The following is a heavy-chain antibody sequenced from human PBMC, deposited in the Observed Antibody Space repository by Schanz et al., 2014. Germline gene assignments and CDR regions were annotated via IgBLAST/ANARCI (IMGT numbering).Heavy chain of an antibody. D-gene: IGHD3-10*01. CDR1: GFNFSDYA. J-gene: IGHJ3*02. V-gene: IGHV3-23*01. CDR2: ISGGGGTT. Sequence: EVHLLESGGGLVPPGGSLRLSCAASGFNFSDYAMCWVRQAPGKGLEWVSAISGGGGTTYYTDSVKGRFTISSDNSKSTLYLQMSSLRAEDTAVYYCAKGRFGELSAFDIWGQGTMVTVSS. CDR3: AKGRFGELSAFDI.